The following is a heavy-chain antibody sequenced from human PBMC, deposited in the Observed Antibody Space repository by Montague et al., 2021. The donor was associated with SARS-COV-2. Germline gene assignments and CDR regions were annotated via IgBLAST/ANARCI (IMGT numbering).Heavy chain of an antibody. J-gene: IGHJ6*03. CDR1: GGSFSGYY. V-gene: IGHV4-34*01. CDR3: ARGRLWQWLGYYYMDV. CDR2: INHSGST. Sequence: SETLSLTCAVYGGSFSGYYWSWIRQPPGKGLEWIGEINHSGSTNYNPSLKSRVTISVGTSKNQFSLKLSSVTAADTAVYYCARGRLWQWLGYYYMDVWGKGTTVTVSS. D-gene: IGHD6-19*01.